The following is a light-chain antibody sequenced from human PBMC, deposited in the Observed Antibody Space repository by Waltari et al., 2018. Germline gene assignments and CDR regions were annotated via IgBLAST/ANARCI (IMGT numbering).Light chain of an antibody. V-gene: IGLV4-69*01. CDR2: LNSDGSH. CDR1: SGHSSYA. Sequence: QVVLTQSPSASASLGASVKLTCTLSSGHSSYAIAWHQQQPEKGPRYLKKLNSDGSHSRGDGSPERFSGSSSGAERYLTISRLQSEDEADYFCQAWGTGTKREFGGGTKLTVL. J-gene: IGLJ2*01. CDR3: QAWGTGTKRE.